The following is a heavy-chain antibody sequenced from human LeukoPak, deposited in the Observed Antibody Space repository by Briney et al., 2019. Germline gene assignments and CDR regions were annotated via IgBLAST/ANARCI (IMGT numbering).Heavy chain of an antibody. CDR2: ISSNGGST. D-gene: IGHD4-17*01. Sequence: PGGSLRLSCAASGFTFSSYAMHWVRQAPGKGLEYVSAISSNGGSTYYANSVKGRFTISRDNSKNTLYLQMGSLRAEDMAVYYCARDCDRRHGDYCWYFDLWGRGTLVTVSS. CDR1: GFTFSSYA. J-gene: IGHJ2*01. CDR3: ARDCDRRHGDYCWYFDL. V-gene: IGHV3-64*01.